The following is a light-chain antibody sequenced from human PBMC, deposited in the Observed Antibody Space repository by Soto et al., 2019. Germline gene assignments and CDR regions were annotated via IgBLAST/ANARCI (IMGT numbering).Light chain of an antibody. CDR3: HHYET. J-gene: IGKJ1*01. CDR1: QSLLHITGETF. Sequence: DVEMTQTPLSLSVAPGQPASISCQSSQSLLHITGETFLCWYQQKPGQAPRLLMYGASIRAAGVPDRFSGSGSGTEFTLTISRLEPEDFTVYYCHHYETFGQGTKV. V-gene: IGKV2-29*01. CDR2: GAS.